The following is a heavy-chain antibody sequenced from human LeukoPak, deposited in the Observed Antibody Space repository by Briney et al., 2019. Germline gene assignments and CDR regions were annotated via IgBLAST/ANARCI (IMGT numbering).Heavy chain of an antibody. Sequence: PGGSLRLSCAASGFTFSSYEMNWVRQAPGKGLEWVSYISSSGSTIYYADSVKGRFTISRDNAKNSLYLQMNSLRAEDTAVYYCARDMGGYYGSGSYYKGFIYWGQGTLVTVSS. J-gene: IGHJ4*02. D-gene: IGHD3-10*01. V-gene: IGHV3-48*03. CDR2: ISSSGSTI. CDR1: GFTFSSYE. CDR3: ARDMGGYYGSGSYYKGFIY.